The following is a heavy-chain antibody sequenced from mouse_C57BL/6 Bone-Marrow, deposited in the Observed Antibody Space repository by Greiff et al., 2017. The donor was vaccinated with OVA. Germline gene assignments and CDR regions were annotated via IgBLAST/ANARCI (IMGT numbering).Heavy chain of an antibody. CDR3: TRILDAMDY. Sequence: EVKLEESGEGLVKPGGSLKLSCAASGFTFSSYAMSWVRQTPEKRLEWVAYISSGGDYIYYADTVKGRFTTSRDNARNTLYLQISSLKSEDTAMYYCTRILDAMDYWGRGTSITVSS. D-gene: IGHD1-1*01. J-gene: IGHJ4*01. V-gene: IGHV5-9-1*02. CDR2: ISSGGDYI. CDR1: GFTFSSYA.